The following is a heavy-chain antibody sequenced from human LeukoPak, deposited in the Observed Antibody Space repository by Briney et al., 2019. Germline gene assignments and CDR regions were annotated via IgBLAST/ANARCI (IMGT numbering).Heavy chain of an antibody. CDR1: GYSISSGYY. D-gene: IGHD3-10*01. V-gene: IGHV4-38-2*02. CDR2: FYHSGST. J-gene: IGHJ4*02. Sequence: SETLSLTCTVSGYSISSGYYWGWIRQPPGKGLEWIGSFYHSGSTYYNPSLKSRVTISVDTSKNQFSLKLSSVTAADTAVYYCARALAYYYGSGSLYFDYWGQGTQVTVSS. CDR3: ARALAYYYGSGSLYFDY.